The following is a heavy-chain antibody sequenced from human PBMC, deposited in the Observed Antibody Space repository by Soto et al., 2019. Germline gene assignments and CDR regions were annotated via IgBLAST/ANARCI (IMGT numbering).Heavy chain of an antibody. CDR2: ISYDGRVK. V-gene: IGHV3-30*04. Sequence: QVQLVESGGGVVQPGRSLSLSCAASGFTFSDYPMHWVRQAPGKGLEWVAVISYDGRVKYYVDSVKGRFTISRDDSKNTLYLQMNSLRVDDTAVYYCARDFIVGAPDYFDYWGQGTLDTVSS. CDR3: ARDFIVGAPDYFDY. CDR1: GFTFSDYP. J-gene: IGHJ4*02. D-gene: IGHD1-26*01.